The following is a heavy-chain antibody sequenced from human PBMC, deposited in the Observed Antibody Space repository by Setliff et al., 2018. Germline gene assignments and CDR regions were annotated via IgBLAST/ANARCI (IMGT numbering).Heavy chain of an antibody. V-gene: IGHV1-24*01. D-gene: IGHD3-9*01. CDR3: ATALRYFDWLSPYYHYYYYMDV. CDR2: FDHEDGET. CDR1: GYTFTGYY. Sequence: ASVKVSCKASGYTFTGYYMHWVRQAPGKGLEWMGGFDHEDGETIYAQKFQGRVTMTEDTSTDTAYMELSSLRSEDTAVYYCATALRYFDWLSPYYHYYYYMDVWGKGTTVTVSS. J-gene: IGHJ6*03.